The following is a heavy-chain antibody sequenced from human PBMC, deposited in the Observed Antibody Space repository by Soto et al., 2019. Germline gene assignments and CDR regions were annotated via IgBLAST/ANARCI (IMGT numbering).Heavy chain of an antibody. J-gene: IGHJ6*02. CDR3: AKNGQPPYYYYGLDV. D-gene: IGHD2-8*01. V-gene: IGHV1-18*01. CDR1: GYTFTRYG. Sequence: QGHLVQSGGEVKKPGASVKVSCKASGYTFTRYGISWVRQAPGQGLEWMGWISGYNGDTNYAQNVQGRVSMTIDTSTSTAYMELRSLTSDDTAVYYCAKNGQPPYYYYGLDVWGQGTTLTVSS. CDR2: ISGYNGDT.